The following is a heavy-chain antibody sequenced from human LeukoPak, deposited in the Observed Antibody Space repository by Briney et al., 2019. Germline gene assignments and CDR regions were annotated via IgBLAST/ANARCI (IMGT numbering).Heavy chain of an antibody. CDR2: ISSSSSYI. Sequence: GGSLRLSCAASGFTFSSYSMNWVRQAPGKGLEWVSSISSSSSYIYYADSVKGRFTISRDNAKNSLYLQMNSLRAEDTAVYYCARGAVAGTLTGRYWGQGTLVTVSS. D-gene: IGHD6-19*01. CDR1: GFTFSSYS. J-gene: IGHJ4*02. V-gene: IGHV3-21*01. CDR3: ARGAVAGTLTGRY.